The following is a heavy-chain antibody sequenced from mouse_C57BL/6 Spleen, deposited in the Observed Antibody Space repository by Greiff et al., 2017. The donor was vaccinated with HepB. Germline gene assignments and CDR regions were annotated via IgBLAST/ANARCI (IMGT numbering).Heavy chain of an antibody. CDR3: ARSLITTVVDYYAMDY. J-gene: IGHJ4*01. D-gene: IGHD1-1*01. CDR1: GFTFSDYG. Sequence: EVQLVESGGGLVKPGGSLELSCAASGFTFSDYGMHWVRQAPEKGLEWVAYISSGSSTIYYADTVKGRFTISRDNAKNTLFLQMTSLRSEDTAMYYCARSLITTVVDYYAMDYWGQGTSVTVSS. V-gene: IGHV5-17*01. CDR2: ISSGSSTI.